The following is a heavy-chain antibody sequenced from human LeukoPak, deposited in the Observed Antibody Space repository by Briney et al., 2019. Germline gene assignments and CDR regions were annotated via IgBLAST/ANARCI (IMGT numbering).Heavy chain of an antibody. V-gene: IGHV4-59*01. D-gene: IGHD6-19*01. Sequence: SETLSLTCTISGGSISSYYWSWIRQPPGKGLEWIGYIYYSGSTNYHPSLKSRVTISVDTSKNQFSLKLSSVTAADTAVYYCARSPTSGWYGVDYFDYWGQGTLVTVSS. CDR1: GGSISSYY. CDR2: IYYSGST. CDR3: ARSPTSGWYGVDYFDY. J-gene: IGHJ4*02.